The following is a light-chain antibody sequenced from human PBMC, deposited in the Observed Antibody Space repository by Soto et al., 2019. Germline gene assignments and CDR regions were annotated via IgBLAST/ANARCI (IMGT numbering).Light chain of an antibody. CDR1: KLGDKY. Sequence: SYELTQPPSVSVSPGQTASITCSGVKLGDKYACWYQQKPGLSPVLVIYQDTKRPSGIPERFSGSNSGNTATLTISGTQAMDEADYYCQAWDSSTSVVFGGGTKLTVL. V-gene: IGLV3-1*01. CDR3: QAWDSSTSVV. CDR2: QDT. J-gene: IGLJ2*01.